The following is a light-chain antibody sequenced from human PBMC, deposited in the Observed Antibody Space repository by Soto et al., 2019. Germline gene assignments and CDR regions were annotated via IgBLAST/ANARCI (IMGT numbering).Light chain of an antibody. CDR3: CSYAGSSTFVV. J-gene: IGLJ2*01. CDR1: RSDVGSYNL. CDR2: EGS. Sequence: SALTQPASVSGSPGQSITISCTGTRSDVGSYNLVSWYQQHPGKAPKLMIYEGSKRPSGVSNRFSGSKSGNTASLTISGLQAEDEADYYCCSYAGSSTFVVFGGGTKLTVL. V-gene: IGLV2-23*03.